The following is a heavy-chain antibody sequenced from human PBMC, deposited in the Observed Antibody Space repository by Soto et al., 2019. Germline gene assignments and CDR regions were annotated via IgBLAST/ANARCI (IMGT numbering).Heavy chain of an antibody. V-gene: IGHV3-30*04. Sequence: QVQLVESGGGVVQPGRSLRLSCTASGFTFSSYSMHWVRQAPGKGLEWVAVTSSDGSTTHYTDSVKGRFTIFRDNSRDTLALQMNSLRAEDSAVYYCARDGGFHPYRFDHWGQGTLLTVSS. CDR2: TSSDGSTT. CDR1: GFTFSSYS. J-gene: IGHJ4*02. CDR3: ARDGGFHPYRFDH. D-gene: IGHD2-15*01.